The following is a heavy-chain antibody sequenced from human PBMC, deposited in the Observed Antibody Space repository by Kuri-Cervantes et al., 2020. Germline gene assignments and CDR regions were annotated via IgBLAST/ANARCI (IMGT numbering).Heavy chain of an antibody. CDR1: GESFNGISGYY. D-gene: IGHD1-26*01. Sequence: GSLRLSCAVYGESFNGISGYYLNWIRQSPGKGLEWIGEINYRGSTDYNPSLKSRVTLSVDTSKNQFSLKLSSVTAADTAVYYCARASSELQGSGSRGWYYMDVWGKGTTVTVSS. J-gene: IGHJ6*03. CDR3: ARASSELQGSGSRGWYYMDV. CDR2: INYRGST. V-gene: IGHV4-34*01.